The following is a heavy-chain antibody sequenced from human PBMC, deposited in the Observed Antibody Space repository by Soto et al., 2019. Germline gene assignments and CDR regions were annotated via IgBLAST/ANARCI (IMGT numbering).Heavy chain of an antibody. CDR1: GFTFSSYW. CDR3: AKARAVGATNNFDY. Sequence: EVQLVESGGGLVQPGGSLRLYCAASGFTFSSYWMHWVRQAPGKGLVWVSRINNDGSSTNYADSVKGRFAISRDNARSTLYLQMNSLRAEDTAVYYCAKARAVGATNNFDYWGQGTLVTVSS. D-gene: IGHD1-26*01. J-gene: IGHJ4*02. CDR2: INNDGSST. V-gene: IGHV3-74*01.